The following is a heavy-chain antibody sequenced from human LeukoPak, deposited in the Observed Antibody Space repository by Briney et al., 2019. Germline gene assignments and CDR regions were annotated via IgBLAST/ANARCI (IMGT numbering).Heavy chain of an antibody. Sequence: GGSLRLSCAASGFTFSSYGMSWVRQAPGKGLEWVSAISGSGGSTYYANSVKGRFTISRDNSKNTLYLQMNSLRAEDTAVFYCSGYSGSSPAMWGQGTMVIVSS. CDR3: SGYSGSSPAM. CDR2: ISGSGGST. J-gene: IGHJ3*01. D-gene: IGHD1-26*01. CDR1: GFTFSSYG. V-gene: IGHV3-23*01.